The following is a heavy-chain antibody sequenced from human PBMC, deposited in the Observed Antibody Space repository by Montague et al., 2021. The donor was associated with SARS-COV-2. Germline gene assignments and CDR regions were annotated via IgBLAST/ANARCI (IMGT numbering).Heavy chain of an antibody. CDR3: VRDPRYDSSGYYLGSAFDI. J-gene: IGHJ3*02. D-gene: IGHD3-22*01. CDR2: IYYSGST. CDR1: GGSISSAGYY. Sequence: TLSLTCTVSGGSISSAGYYWSWIRQHPGKGLEWIGYIYYSGSTYYNPSLKSRVTISVDTSKNQFSLKLSSVTAADTAVYYCVRDPRYDSSGYYLGSAFDIWGQGTMVTVSS. V-gene: IGHV4-31*03.